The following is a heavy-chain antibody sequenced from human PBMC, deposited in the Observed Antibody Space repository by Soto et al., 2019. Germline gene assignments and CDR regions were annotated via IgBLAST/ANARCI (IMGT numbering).Heavy chain of an antibody. V-gene: IGHV3-15*07. CDR2: IKSKTDGGTT. CDR3: TTEGIAAAGTKYPREYYYYYYGMDV. CDR1: GFTFSNAW. J-gene: IGHJ6*02. D-gene: IGHD6-13*01. Sequence: PGGSLRLSCAASGFTFSNAWMNWVRQAPGKGLEWAGRIKSKTDGGTTDYAAPVKGRFTISRDDSKNTLYLQMNSLKTEDTAVYYCTTEGIAAAGTKYPREYYYYYYGMDVWGQGTTVTVSS.